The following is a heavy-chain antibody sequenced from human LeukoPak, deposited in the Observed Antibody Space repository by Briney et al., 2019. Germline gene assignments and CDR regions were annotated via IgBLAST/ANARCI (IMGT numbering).Heavy chain of an antibody. CDR1: GFTFSTYA. V-gene: IGHV3-23*01. J-gene: IGHJ4*02. CDR3: VKVVGVDYYGSGNRVDFDY. D-gene: IGHD3-10*01. Sequence: GGSLRLSCAASGFTFSTYAMSWVRQAPGKGLEWVSAISGSGSSIYYADSVKVRFTISRDNSKNTLYLQMNSLRAEDTAVYYCVKVVGVDYYGSGNRVDFDYWGQGTLVTVSP. CDR2: ISGSGSSI.